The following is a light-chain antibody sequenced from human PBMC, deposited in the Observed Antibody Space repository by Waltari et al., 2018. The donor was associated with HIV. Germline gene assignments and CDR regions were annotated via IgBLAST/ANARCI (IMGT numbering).Light chain of an antibody. CDR2: QTS. J-gene: IGKJ4*01. Sequence: ETQMTQSPSSLSASVGDRVTITCRASESIRRWLAWYQQKPGHALKLLISQTSNLENGVPSRFSGSGSETEFTLTISSLQPDDSATYYCQQYNRYSHFGGGTKVDIK. V-gene: IGKV1-5*03. CDR3: QQYNRYSH. CDR1: ESIRRW.